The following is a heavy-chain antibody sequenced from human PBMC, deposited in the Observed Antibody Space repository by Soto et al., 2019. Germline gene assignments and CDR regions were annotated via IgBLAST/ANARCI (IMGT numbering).Heavy chain of an antibody. CDR3: ARLPASGPLDY. V-gene: IGHV1-18*01. CDR1: GYTFPSYC. J-gene: IGHJ4*02. Sequence: ASVKVSCKASGYTFPSYCISWVRQAPGQGLEWMGWISAYNGNTNYAQKLQGRVTMTTDTSTSTAYMELRSLRSDDTAVYYCARLPASGPLDYWGQGTLVTVSS. CDR2: ISAYNGNT.